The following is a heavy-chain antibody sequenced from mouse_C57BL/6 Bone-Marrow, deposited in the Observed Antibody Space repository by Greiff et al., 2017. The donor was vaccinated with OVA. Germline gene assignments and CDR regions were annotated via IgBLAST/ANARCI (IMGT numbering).Heavy chain of an antibody. CDR2: SRNKANDYTT. J-gene: IGHJ4*01. Sequence: EVHLVESGGGLVQSGRSLRLSCATSGFTFSDFYMEWVRQAPGKGLEWIAASRNKANDYTTEYSASVKGRFIVSRDTSQSILYLQMNALRAEDTAIYYCARDAGYSNYGVSMDDWGQGTSVTVSS. V-gene: IGHV7-1*01. CDR3: ARDAGYSNYGVSMDD. CDR1: GFTFSDFY. D-gene: IGHD2-5*01.